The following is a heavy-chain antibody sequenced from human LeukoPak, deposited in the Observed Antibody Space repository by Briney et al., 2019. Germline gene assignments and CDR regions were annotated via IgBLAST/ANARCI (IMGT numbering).Heavy chain of an antibody. D-gene: IGHD6-19*01. CDR1: GGSISSSSYY. CDR2: IYYSGST. V-gene: IGHV4-39*07. CDR3: ARDRSSGWDYYYGMDV. J-gene: IGHJ6*02. Sequence: PSETLSLTCTVSGGSISSSSYYWGWIRQPPGKGLEWIGSIYYSGSTYYNPSLKSRVTISVDTSKNQFSLKLSSVTAADTAVYYCARDRSSGWDYYYGMDVWGQGTTVTVSS.